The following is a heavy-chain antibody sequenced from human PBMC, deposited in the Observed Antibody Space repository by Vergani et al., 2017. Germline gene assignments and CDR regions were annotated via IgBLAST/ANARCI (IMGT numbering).Heavy chain of an antibody. J-gene: IGHJ4*02. V-gene: IGHV3-49*04. Sequence: EVQLVESGGGLVKPGGSLRLSCAASGFSFGDYAMTWVRQAPGKGLEWVAFIRNKAYGGTTEYAASVKGRFTISRDDSKRLAYLQLSGLKTEDTAVYFCSRGRGYSFGYSDCWGQGTLVTVSS. CDR2: IRNKAYGGTT. CDR1: GFSFGDYA. CDR3: SRGRGYSFGYSDC. D-gene: IGHD5-18*01.